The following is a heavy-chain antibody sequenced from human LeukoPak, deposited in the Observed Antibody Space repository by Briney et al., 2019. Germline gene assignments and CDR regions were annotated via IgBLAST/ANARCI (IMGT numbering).Heavy chain of an antibody. CDR2: VYYSGST. V-gene: IGHV4-39*01. J-gene: IGHJ5*02. D-gene: IGHD4-17*01. CDR3: ARHDYGAKWFDP. Sequence: PETLSLTCTVSGGSISSSGYYWGWIRQPPGKGLEWIGNVYYSGSTYYNPSLKSRVSISVDTSKNQYSLKLSSVTAADTAVYYCARHDYGAKWFDPWGQGTLVTVSS. CDR1: GGSISSSGYY.